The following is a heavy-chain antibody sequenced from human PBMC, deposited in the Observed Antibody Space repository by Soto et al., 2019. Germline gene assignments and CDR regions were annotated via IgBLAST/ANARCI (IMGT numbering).Heavy chain of an antibody. D-gene: IGHD1-20*01. CDR2: ISNSGNTI. Sequence: GGSLRLSCVASGFVFKNYEMNWVRQAPGKGLEWISYISNSGNTIYVADSMRGRFTISRDNAKNSLFLQMNSLRADDTAVYYCARDIDNRDYYYGLDVWGQGTTVTAP. CDR1: GFVFKNYE. CDR3: ARDIDNRDYYYGLDV. J-gene: IGHJ6*02. V-gene: IGHV3-48*03.